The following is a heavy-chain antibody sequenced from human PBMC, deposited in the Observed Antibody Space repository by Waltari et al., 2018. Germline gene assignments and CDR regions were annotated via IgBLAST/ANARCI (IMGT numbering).Heavy chain of an antibody. J-gene: IGHJ4*02. D-gene: IGHD3-3*01. CDR1: GFSFRDAW. V-gene: IGHV3-7*03. CDR3: SRALER. Sequence: EVQLVESGGGLVRPGGSLRLSCAASGFSFRDAWMDWVRQAPGKGVEWLANMKGDGSEKYYVDSVKGRFIISRDNARNSLFLQLNSLTVEDTGIYYCSRALERWGQGVLVTVSS. CDR2: MKGDGSEK.